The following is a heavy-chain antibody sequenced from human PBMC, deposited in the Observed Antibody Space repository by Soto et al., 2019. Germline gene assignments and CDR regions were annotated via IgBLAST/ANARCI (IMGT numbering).Heavy chain of an antibody. CDR2: ISATGDGT. V-gene: IGHV3-23*01. CDR1: GFTFNSYA. CDR3: AKARGSSQPFDI. J-gene: IGHJ3*02. Sequence: EVQLLESGGGLVQPGGSLRLSCVASGFTFNSYAMSWVRQAPGKGLEWVSGISATGDGTYYTDSVKGRFTISRDNSENTLYLQMNSLRAEDMAAYYCAKARGSSQPFDIWGQGTMLTVSS. D-gene: IGHD1-26*01.